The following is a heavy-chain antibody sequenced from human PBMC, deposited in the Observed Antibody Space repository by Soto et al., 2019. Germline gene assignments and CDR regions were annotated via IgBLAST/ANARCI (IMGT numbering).Heavy chain of an antibody. V-gene: IGHV3-33*01. D-gene: IGHD3-9*01. Sequence: QVQLVESGGGVVQPGRSLRLSCAASGFTFSSYGMHWVRQAPGKGLEWVAVIWYDGSNKYYADSVKGRFTISRDNSKNTLYRQMNSLRAEDTAVYYCAREGAEYDILTGSPYWGQGTLVTVSS. CDR2: IWYDGSNK. J-gene: IGHJ4*02. CDR1: GFTFSSYG. CDR3: AREGAEYDILTGSPY.